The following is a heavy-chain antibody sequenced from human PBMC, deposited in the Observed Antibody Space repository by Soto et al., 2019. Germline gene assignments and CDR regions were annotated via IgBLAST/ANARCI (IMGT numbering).Heavy chain of an antibody. D-gene: IGHD2-8*01. CDR1: GYTLTELS. Sequence: ASVRVSCKVSGYTLTELSMHWVRQAPGKGLEWMGGFDPEDGETIYAQKFQGRVTMTEDTSTDTAYMELSSLRSEDTAVYYCATSTVYGYYYYYMDVWGKGTTVTVSS. V-gene: IGHV1-24*01. CDR3: ATSTVYGYYYYYMDV. J-gene: IGHJ6*03. CDR2: FDPEDGET.